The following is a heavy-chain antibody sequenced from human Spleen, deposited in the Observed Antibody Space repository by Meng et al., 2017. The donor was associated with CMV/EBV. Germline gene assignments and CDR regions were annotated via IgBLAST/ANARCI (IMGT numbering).Heavy chain of an antibody. CDR1: GGSISSSSYY. J-gene: IGHJ4*02. CDR3: ASFCSTTSCYRKRAFDY. V-gene: IGHV4-39*07. Sequence: SETLSLTCTVSGGSISSSSYYWGWLRQPPGKGLEWIGNMYYSGSTYYSPSLKSRVTISVDTSKNQFSLTVNSVTAADTAVYYCASFCSTTSCYRKRAFDYWGQGTLVTVSS. CDR2: MYYSGST. D-gene: IGHD2-2*02.